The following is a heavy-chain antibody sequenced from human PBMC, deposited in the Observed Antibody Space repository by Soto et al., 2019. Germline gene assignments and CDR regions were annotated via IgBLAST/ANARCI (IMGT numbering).Heavy chain of an antibody. Sequence: SETLSLTCTVSGGSISGYFWTWIRQTPGKGLEWIGYISHTGITNYNSSLKSRVTMSVDTSKNQFSLRVSSLTAADTAVYYCARKEYYFDYWGQGILVTVSS. V-gene: IGHV4-59*01. J-gene: IGHJ4*02. D-gene: IGHD3-10*01. CDR3: ARKEYYFDY. CDR2: ISHTGIT. CDR1: GGSISGYF.